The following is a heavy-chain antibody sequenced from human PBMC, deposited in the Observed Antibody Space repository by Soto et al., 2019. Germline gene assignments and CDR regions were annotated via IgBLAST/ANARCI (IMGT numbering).Heavy chain of an antibody. J-gene: IGHJ1*01. CDR2: IIPIFGTA. V-gene: IGHV1-69*01. D-gene: IGHD2-21*02. CDR3: ASFRSGVTATPGPEYFQH. CDR1: GGTFSSYA. Sequence: QVQLVQSGAEVKKPGSSVKVSCKASGGTFSSYAISWVRQAPGQGLEWMGGIIPIFGTANYAQKFQGRVTITADDSTSTAYMELSSLRSEDTAVYYCASFRSGVTATPGPEYFQHWGQGTLVTVSS.